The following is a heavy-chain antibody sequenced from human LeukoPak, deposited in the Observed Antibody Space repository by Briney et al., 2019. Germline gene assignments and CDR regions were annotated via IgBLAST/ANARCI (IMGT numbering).Heavy chain of an antibody. CDR1: GGPISGFY. CDR2: IYNRGST. V-gene: IGHV4-59*08. D-gene: IGHD3-10*01. J-gene: IGHJ6*02. Sequence: KSSETLSLTCTVSGGPISGFYWSWMRQSPGKGLEWVAYIYNRGSTNSNPSLKSRVTISVDTSKNQFSLKLTSVTAADTAVYYCTRHAPVPVIGHGMGVWGQGTTVTVSS. CDR3: TRHAPVPVIGHGMGV.